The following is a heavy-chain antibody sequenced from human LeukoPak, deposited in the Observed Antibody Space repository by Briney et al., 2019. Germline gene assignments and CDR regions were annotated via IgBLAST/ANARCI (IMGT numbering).Heavy chain of an antibody. D-gene: IGHD6-19*01. Sequence: PSETLSLTCTVSGGSISSGSYYWSWIRQPAGKGLEWIGRIYTSGSTNYNPSLKSRVTISVDTSKNQFSLKLSSVTAADTAVYYCVAAAVAVDCWGRGTLVTVSS. CDR2: IYTSGST. CDR3: VAAAVAVDC. CDR1: GGSISSGSYY. V-gene: IGHV4-61*02. J-gene: IGHJ4*02.